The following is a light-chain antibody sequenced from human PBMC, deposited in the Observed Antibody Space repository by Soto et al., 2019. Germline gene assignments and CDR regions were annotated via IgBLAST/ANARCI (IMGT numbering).Light chain of an antibody. CDR2: GAS. V-gene: IGKV3-15*01. CDR1: QSVSNSY. CDR3: HQYNNLWT. J-gene: IGKJ1*01. Sequence: DIVLTQSPGTLALSPGERATLPCRASQSVSNSYLAWYQQKPGQAPRLLIFGASSRATGIPARISGSGSGTEFTLTISSLQSEDFGDYCCHQYNNLWTFGQGTKVDIK.